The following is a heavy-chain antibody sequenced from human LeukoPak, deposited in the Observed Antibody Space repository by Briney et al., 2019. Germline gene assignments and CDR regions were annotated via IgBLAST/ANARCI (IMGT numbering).Heavy chain of an antibody. D-gene: IGHD3-10*01. CDR1: GGSISSYY. J-gene: IGHJ4*02. V-gene: IGHV4-59*01. Sequence: SETLSLTCAVYGGSISSYYWSWIRQPPGEGLEWIGYIYYTGSTNYNPSLKSRVTLSIDASKNQFSLKLSSVTTADTAVYYCARGVGPDYWGQGTLVTVSS. CDR2: IYYTGST. CDR3: ARGVGPDY.